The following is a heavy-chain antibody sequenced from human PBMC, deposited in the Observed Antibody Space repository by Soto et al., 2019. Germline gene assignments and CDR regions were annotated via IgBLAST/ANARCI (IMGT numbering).Heavy chain of an antibody. D-gene: IGHD2-15*01. J-gene: IGHJ6*02. V-gene: IGHV3-23*01. Sequence: LSLSCAASGFTFSSYAMSWFRQAPGKGLEWVSAISGSGGITYYADSGKGRFTISRDNSKNKLYLQINSLRAEDTAVYYCAKGRGCLPGMHXWGQGTKVTVS. CDR3: AKGRGCLPGMHX. CDR1: GFTFSSYA. CDR2: ISGSGGIT.